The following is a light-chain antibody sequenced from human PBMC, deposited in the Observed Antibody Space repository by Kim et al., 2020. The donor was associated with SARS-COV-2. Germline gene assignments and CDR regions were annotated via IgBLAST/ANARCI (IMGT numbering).Light chain of an antibody. V-gene: IGLV1-44*01. J-gene: IGLJ3*02. CDR2: DNN. CDR3: ATWDDGLNGWV. Sequence: GQRVAISCSGSRTNIGDNDVNWHQQVPGSAPKPLSYDNNQRPSGLPDRFAGSKSATSASLAISDLQSEDEADYYCATWDDGLNGWVFGGGTQLTVL. CDR1: RTNIGDND.